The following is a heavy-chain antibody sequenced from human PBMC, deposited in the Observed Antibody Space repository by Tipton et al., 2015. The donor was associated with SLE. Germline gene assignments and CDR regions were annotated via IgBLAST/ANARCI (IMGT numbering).Heavy chain of an antibody. V-gene: IGHV4-61*09. CDR1: GGSISSGSYY. J-gene: IGHJ6*02. CDR2: IYTSGST. Sequence: TLSLTCTVSGGSISSGSYYWSWIRQPAGKGLEWIGYIYTSGSTKYNPSLKSRVTISVDTSKNQFSLRLSSVTAADTAVYYCARDEGDHFGMDVWGQGTTVTVSS. D-gene: IGHD3-16*01. CDR3: ARDEGDHFGMDV.